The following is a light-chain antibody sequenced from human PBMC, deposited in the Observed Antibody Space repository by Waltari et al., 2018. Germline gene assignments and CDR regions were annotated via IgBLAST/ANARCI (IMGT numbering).Light chain of an antibody. CDR3: QSYDNTNRWVI. CDR1: SGSIASNY. V-gene: IGLV6-57*03. Sequence: NFILTQSHSVSESPGKTVTISCTRSSGSIASNYVHWYQHRPGSAPITVIYGAARRPSGVPALFSGSVDSSSNSASLTISGLKTEDEADYYCQSYDNTNRWVIFGGGTKLTVL. CDR2: GAA. J-gene: IGLJ2*01.